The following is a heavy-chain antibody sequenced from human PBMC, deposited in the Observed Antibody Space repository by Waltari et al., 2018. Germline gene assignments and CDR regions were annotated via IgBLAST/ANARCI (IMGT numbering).Heavy chain of an antibody. CDR2: ISSSGDSL. Sequence: EVQLVESGGGLVKPGGSLRLSCAASGFSFSSYFMHWVRQAPGMGLDWVSGISSSGDSLYYGDSVRVRVTISGDNAKNSVSLHMNSLRAEDTAVYYCARANGVIVGATGDFDYWGQGTLVTVSS. CDR1: GFSFSSYF. V-gene: IGHV3-21*01. D-gene: IGHD1-26*01. J-gene: IGHJ4*02. CDR3: ARANGVIVGATGDFDY.